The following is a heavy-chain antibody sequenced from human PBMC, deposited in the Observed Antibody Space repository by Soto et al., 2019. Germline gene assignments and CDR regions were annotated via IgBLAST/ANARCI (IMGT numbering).Heavy chain of an antibody. D-gene: IGHD6-13*01. CDR1: GDSFTSYW. CDR2: IYPGDSDT. CDR3: ARLSVAAAGGYFDY. Sequence: GESLKLCCKGSGDSFTSYWIGWVRQMPGKGLEWMGIIYPGDSDTSYSPSFQGQVTISADKSIRTAYLQWISLKASDTAMYYCARLSVAAAGGYFDYWGQGTLVTVSS. V-gene: IGHV5-51*01. J-gene: IGHJ4*02.